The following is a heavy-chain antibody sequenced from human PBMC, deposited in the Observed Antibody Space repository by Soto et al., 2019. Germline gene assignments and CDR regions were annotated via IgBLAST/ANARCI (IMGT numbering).Heavy chain of an antibody. D-gene: IGHD3-22*01. V-gene: IGHV3-30*18. CDR3: AKEGAEGYYDSSSYYHPLDYYFDY. CDR1: GFTFSSYG. J-gene: IGHJ4*02. CDR2: ISYDGSNK. Sequence: QVQLVESGGGVVQPGRSLRLSCAASGFTFSSYGMHWVRQAPGKGLEWVAVISYDGSNKYYADSVKGRFTISRDNSKNTLYLQMNSLRAEDTAVYYCAKEGAEGYYDSSSYYHPLDYYFDYWGQGTLVTVSS.